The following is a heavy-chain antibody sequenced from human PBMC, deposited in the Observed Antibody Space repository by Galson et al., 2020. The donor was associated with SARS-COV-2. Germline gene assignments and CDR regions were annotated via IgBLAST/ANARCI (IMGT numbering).Heavy chain of an antibody. D-gene: IGHD4-17*01. CDR2: ITGTSSDT. Sequence: GGSLRLSCAASGFPFSNYAMMWVRQAPGKGLELVSAITGTSSDTIYADSVKGRFTISRDNSQNTLYLVMNSLRVDDTAVYYCARDPNGDYIGAFWFDPWGQGTLVTVSS. J-gene: IGHJ5*02. CDR3: ARDPNGDYIGAFWFDP. V-gene: IGHV3-23*01. CDR1: GFPFSNYA.